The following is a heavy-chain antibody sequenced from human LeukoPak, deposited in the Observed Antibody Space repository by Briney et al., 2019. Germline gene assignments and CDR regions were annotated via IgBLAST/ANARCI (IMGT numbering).Heavy chain of an antibody. Sequence: GGSLRLSCAASGFTFTDYSMTWVRQAPGKGLEWVSSISTVSTYTFYSDSVKGRFTISRDNRKNTLYLQMSSLSAEDTAVCYCARDGSGFYYYYYMDVWGRGTAVTVSS. J-gene: IGHJ6*03. D-gene: IGHD6-25*01. V-gene: IGHV3-21*01. CDR3: ARDGSGFYYYYYMDV. CDR1: GFTFTDYS. CDR2: ISTVSTYT.